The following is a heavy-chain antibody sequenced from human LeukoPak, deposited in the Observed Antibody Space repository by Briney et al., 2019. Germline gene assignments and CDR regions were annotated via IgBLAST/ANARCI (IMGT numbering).Heavy chain of an antibody. J-gene: IGHJ4*02. CDR2: IYTTGAT. CDR1: GVSIRSYF. D-gene: IGHD1-26*01. CDR3: ARQGYTASYYFLDY. V-gene: IGHV4-4*07. Sequence: PSETLSLTCTVSGVSIRSYFWGWVRQPAGKGLEWRGRIYTTGATFYNPSLKTRLTMSIDTSKNQFSLRLTSVVAADTAVFYCARQGYTASYYFLDYWSQGTLVTVSS.